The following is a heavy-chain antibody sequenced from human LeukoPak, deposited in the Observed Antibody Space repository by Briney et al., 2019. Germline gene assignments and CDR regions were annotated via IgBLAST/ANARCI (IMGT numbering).Heavy chain of an antibody. CDR1: GFTFSSYE. CDR3: ARTDIVVVPAARYYYYYYYYMDV. Sequence: GGSLRLSCAASGFTFSSYEMNWVRQAPGKGLEWVSYISSSGSTIYYADSVKGRFTISRDNAKNSLYLQMNSLRAEDTAVYYCARTDIVVVPAARYYYYYYYYMDVWGKGTTVTISS. J-gene: IGHJ6*03. CDR2: ISSSGSTI. D-gene: IGHD2-2*01. V-gene: IGHV3-48*03.